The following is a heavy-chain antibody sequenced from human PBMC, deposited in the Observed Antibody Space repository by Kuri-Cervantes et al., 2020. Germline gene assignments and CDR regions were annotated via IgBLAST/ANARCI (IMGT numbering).Heavy chain of an antibody. CDR2: ISGSGGST. CDR3: ARGGDIVVVVAATLDY. Sequence: GGSLRLSCAASGFTFRSYAMSWVRQAPGKGLEWVSAISGSGGSTYYADSVKGRFTISRDNSKNTLYLQMNSLRAEDTAVYYCARGGDIVVVVAATLDYWGQGTLVTVSS. D-gene: IGHD2-15*01. V-gene: IGHV3-23*01. CDR1: GFTFRSYA. J-gene: IGHJ4*02.